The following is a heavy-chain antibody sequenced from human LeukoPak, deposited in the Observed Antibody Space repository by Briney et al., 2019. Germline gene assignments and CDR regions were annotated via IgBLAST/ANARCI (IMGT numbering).Heavy chain of an antibody. CDR3: ARQRGNNGGNTNGYFDY. CDR2: ISGSGGTT. V-gene: IGHV3-23*01. CDR1: GFTFSSYA. Sequence: GGSLRLSCAASGFTFSSYAMSWVRQAPGKGLEWVSVISGSGGTTYSADSVRGRFTISRDNSKNTLYLQMNSLRAEDTAAYYCARQRGNNGGNTNGYFDYWGQGTLVTVSS. J-gene: IGHJ4*02. D-gene: IGHD4-23*01.